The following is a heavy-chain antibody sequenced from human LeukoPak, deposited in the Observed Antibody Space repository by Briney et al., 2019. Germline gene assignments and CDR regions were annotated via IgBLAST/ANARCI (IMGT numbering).Heavy chain of an antibody. CDR3: AGRPGIAVADNWFDP. CDR1: GYTFTSYD. V-gene: IGHV1-8*01. CDR2: MNPNSGNT. D-gene: IGHD6-19*01. J-gene: IGHJ5*02. Sequence: ASVKVSCKASGYTFTSYDINWVRQATGQGLEWMGWMNPNSGNTGYAQKFQGRVTMTRNTSISTAYMELSSLRSEDTAVCYCAGRPGIAVADNWFDPWGQGTLVTVSS.